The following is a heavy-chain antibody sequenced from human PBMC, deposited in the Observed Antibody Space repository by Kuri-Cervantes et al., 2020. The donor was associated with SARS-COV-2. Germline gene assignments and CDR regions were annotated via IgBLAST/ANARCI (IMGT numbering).Heavy chain of an antibody. Sequence: GESLKISCAASGFTFSSYWMSWVRQAPGKGLEWVAVIWYDGSNKYYADSVKGRFTISRDNSKNTLYLQMNSLRAEDTAVYYCARCSGITGTDFYYYYGMDVWGQGTTVTVSS. V-gene: IGHV3-33*08. CDR1: GFTFSSYW. CDR2: IWYDGSNK. CDR3: ARCSGITGTDFYYYYGMDV. J-gene: IGHJ6*02. D-gene: IGHD1-7*01.